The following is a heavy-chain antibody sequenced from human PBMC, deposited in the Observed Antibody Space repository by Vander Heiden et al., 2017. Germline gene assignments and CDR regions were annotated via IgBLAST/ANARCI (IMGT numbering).Heavy chain of an antibody. D-gene: IGHD2-8*01. J-gene: IGHJ2*01. CDR1: VFAFSGSA. CDR3: TRLLRRMGSWYFDL. Sequence: EVQLVESGGGLVQPGGSLELSWASSVFAFSGSAIHWVRQAAGKGLVWVGRIRSKANGYATAYAASVKGRFTISRDDSKNTGYLQMNRLKHEDTAVYYCTRLLRRMGSWYFDLWAGAPWSLSPQ. V-gene: IGHV3-73*02. CDR2: IRSKANGYAT.